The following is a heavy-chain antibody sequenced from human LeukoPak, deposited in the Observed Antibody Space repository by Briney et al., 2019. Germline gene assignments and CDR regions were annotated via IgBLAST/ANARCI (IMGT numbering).Heavy chain of an antibody. Sequence: PSETLSLTCTVSGGSISSYYWSWIRQPPGKGLEWIGYIYYSGSTNYNPSLKSRVTISVDTSKNQFSLKLSSVTAADTAVYYCAKDTAMDHYYFDYWGQGTLVTVSS. CDR2: IYYSGST. V-gene: IGHV4-59*08. J-gene: IGHJ4*02. CDR3: AKDTAMDHYYFDY. CDR1: GGSISSYY. D-gene: IGHD5-18*01.